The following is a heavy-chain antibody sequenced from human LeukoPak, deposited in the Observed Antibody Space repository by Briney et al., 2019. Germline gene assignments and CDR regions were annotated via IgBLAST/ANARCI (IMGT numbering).Heavy chain of an antibody. D-gene: IGHD3-16*01. Sequence: ASVQVSCKASGYTFTSYGISWVRQAPGQGLEWMGWISAYNGNTNYAQKLQGRVTMTRDTSTSTVYMELSSLRSEDTAVYYCARQNDYSPPHFDYWGQGTLVTVSS. V-gene: IGHV1-18*01. CDR3: ARQNDYSPPHFDY. J-gene: IGHJ4*02. CDR1: GYTFTSYG. CDR2: ISAYNGNT.